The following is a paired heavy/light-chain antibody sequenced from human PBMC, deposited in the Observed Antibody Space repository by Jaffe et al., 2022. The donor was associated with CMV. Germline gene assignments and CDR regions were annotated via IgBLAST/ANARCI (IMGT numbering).Light chain of an antibody. CDR3: QQSVSTPRT. Sequence: DIQMTQSPSSLSASVGDRVTIACRAGQSIGTYLNWYQQKPGKAPKLLIFGASSLQSGVPSRFSGSGSGTYFTLTVTSLQPEDFATYYCQQSVSTPRTFGQGTKVEIK. V-gene: IGKV1-39*01. CDR1: QSIGTY. J-gene: IGKJ1*01. CDR2: GAS.
Heavy chain of an antibody. D-gene: IGHD5-12*01. CDR1: GFTFNSYW. J-gene: IGHJ4*02. V-gene: IGHV3-7*01. CDR3: AREYDSGYHFYFDH. Sequence: EVQLVESGGGLVQPGGSLRLSCAASGFTFNSYWMSWVRQAPGKGLEWVANIKEDGSETYYVDSVRGRFAISRDNAKNSLYLEMSSLRAEDTAVFYCAREYDSGYHFYFDHWGQGILVTVSS. CDR2: IKEDGSET.